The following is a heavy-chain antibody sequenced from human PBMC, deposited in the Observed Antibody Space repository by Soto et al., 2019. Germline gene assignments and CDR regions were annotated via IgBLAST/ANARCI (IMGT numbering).Heavy chain of an antibody. D-gene: IGHD2-2*01. V-gene: IGHV3-23*01. J-gene: IGHJ4*02. Sequence: GGSLRLSSAASGFTLSESDMSWVRQAPGKGLEWVSGLSGSGDSTYYADSVKGRFTISRDDSKTRLYLQMNSLRAEDTAVYYCSIYRLGEDPAAIDYWGRGSLVTGSS. CDR3: SIYRLGEDPAAIDY. CDR2: LSGSGDST. CDR1: GFTLSESD.